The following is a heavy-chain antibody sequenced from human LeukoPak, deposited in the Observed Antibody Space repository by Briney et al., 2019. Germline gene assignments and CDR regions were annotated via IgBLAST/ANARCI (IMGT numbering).Heavy chain of an antibody. CDR1: GGSISSSSYY. Sequence: SETLSLTCTVSGGSISSSSYYWSWIRQPPGKGLEWIGYIYYSGSTNYNPSPKSRVTISVDTSKNQFSLKLSSVTAADTAVYYCARGVVIAPQTFDYWGQGTLVTVSS. V-gene: IGHV4-61*01. CDR3: ARGVVIAPQTFDY. D-gene: IGHD2-21*01. CDR2: IYYSGST. J-gene: IGHJ4*02.